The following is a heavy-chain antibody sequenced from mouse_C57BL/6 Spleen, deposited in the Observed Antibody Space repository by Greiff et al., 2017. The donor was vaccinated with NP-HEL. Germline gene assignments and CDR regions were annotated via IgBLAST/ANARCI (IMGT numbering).Heavy chain of an antibody. J-gene: IGHJ4*01. CDR2: IYPGDGDT. D-gene: IGHD5-2*01. Sequence: LVESGPELVKPGASVKISCKASGYAFSSSWMNWVKQRPGKGLEWIGRIYPGDGDTNYNGKFKGKATLTADKSSSTAYMQLSSLTSEDSAVYFCARGEGILRAMDYWGQGTSVTVSS. V-gene: IGHV1-82*01. CDR3: ARGEGILRAMDY. CDR1: GYAFSSSW.